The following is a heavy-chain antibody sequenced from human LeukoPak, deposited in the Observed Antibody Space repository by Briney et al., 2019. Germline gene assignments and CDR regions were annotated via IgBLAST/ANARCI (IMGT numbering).Heavy chain of an antibody. V-gene: IGHV4-34*01. CDR2: INHSGST. CDR1: GGSFSGYY. J-gene: IGHJ3*02. CDR3: ARRGGYCSSTSCYPGSAFDI. Sequence: PSETLSLTCAVYGGSFSGYYWSWIRQPPGKGLEWIGEINHSGSTNYNPSLKSRVTISVDTSKNQFSLKLSSVTAADTAVYYCARRGGYCSSTSCYPGSAFDIWGQGTMVTVSS. D-gene: IGHD2-2*01.